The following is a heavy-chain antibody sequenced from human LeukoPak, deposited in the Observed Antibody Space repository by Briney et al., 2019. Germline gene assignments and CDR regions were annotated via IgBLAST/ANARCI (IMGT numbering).Heavy chain of an antibody. CDR1: GFTFSNTW. CDR3: AKFSWDIVVVPAAIHLDY. CDR2: ISGSGGST. Sequence: GGSLRLSCTASGFTFSNTWMSWVRQAPGKGLEWVSAISGSGGSTYYADSVKGRFTISRDNSKNTLYLQMNSLRAEDTAVYYCAKFSWDIVVVPAAIHLDYWGQGTLVTVSS. V-gene: IGHV3-23*01. J-gene: IGHJ4*02. D-gene: IGHD2-2*01.